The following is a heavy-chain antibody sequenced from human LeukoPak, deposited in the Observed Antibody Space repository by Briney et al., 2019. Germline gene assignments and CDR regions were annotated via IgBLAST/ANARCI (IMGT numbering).Heavy chain of an antibody. V-gene: IGHV4-59*01. CDR3: ASQIPAADMGSFDP. Sequence: SETLSLTCTVSGGSISSYYWSSIRQPPGKGLEWIGYTYYSGSTNYNPSLKSRVTISVDTSKNQFSLKLSSVTAADTAVYYCASQIPAADMGSFDPWGQGTLVTVSS. J-gene: IGHJ5*02. CDR1: GGSISSYY. CDR2: TYYSGST. D-gene: IGHD2-2*01.